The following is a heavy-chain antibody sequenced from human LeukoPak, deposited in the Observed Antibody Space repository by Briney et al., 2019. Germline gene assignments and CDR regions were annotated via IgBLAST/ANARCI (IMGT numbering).Heavy chain of an antibody. D-gene: IGHD3-9*01. V-gene: IGHV4-38-2*02. CDR3: ARHRMWAGYYNPNWFDP. J-gene: IGHJ5*02. Sequence: SETLSLTCTVSGYSISSGYYWGWIRRPPGKGLEWIGRIYHSGSTYYNPSLKSRVTISVDTSKNQFSLKLSSVTAADTAVYYCARHRMWAGYYNPNWFDPWGQGTLVTVSS. CDR1: GYSISSGYY. CDR2: IYHSGST.